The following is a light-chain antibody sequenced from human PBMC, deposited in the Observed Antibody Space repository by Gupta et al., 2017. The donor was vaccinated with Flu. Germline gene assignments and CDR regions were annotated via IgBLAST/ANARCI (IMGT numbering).Light chain of an antibody. CDR1: SGSIASNY. CDR3: QSYDSNNGGVV. CDR2: EDH. J-gene: IGLJ3*02. Sequence: TISCTRSSGSIASNYVKWSQQRPGSAPTTVIYEDHQRPSGVPDRFSGSIDSSSNSASLTISGLQTEDEADYYCQSYDSNNGGVVFGGGTKLTVL. V-gene: IGLV6-57*03.